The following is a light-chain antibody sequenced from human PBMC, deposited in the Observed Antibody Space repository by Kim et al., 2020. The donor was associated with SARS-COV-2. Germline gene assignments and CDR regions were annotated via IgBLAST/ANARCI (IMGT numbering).Light chain of an antibody. CDR1: QSVGTY. J-gene: IGKJ4*01. V-gene: IGKV3-11*01. Sequence: PGERATLSCRASQSVGTYLAWYQQKPGQAPRLLIYDASSRATGIPARFGGSGSGTDFTLTISSLEPEDFAVYYCQQRSDWPLTFGGGTKVDIK. CDR2: DAS. CDR3: QQRSDWPLT.